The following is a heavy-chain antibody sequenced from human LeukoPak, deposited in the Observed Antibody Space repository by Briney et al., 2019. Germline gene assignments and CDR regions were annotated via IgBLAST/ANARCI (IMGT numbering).Heavy chain of an antibody. CDR2: INPNSGGT. CDR3: ARGLRFWGYYYYMDV. CDR1: GYTFTGYY. D-gene: IGHD3-3*01. J-gene: IGHJ6*03. V-gene: IGHV1-2*02. Sequence: ASVKVSCKASGYTFTGYYMHWVRQAPGQGLEWMGWINPNSGGTNYAQKFQGRVTMTRDTSISTAYMELSSLRSEDTAVYYCARGLRFWGYYYYMDVWGKGTTVTVSS.